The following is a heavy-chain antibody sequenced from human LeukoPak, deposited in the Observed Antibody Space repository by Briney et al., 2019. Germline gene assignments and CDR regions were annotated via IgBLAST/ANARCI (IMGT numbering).Heavy chain of an antibody. CDR1: GGSFNGYY. CDR2: ISHSGST. CDR3: ARGRVSSSTWYSTYYYFFYMDF. D-gene: IGHD4-11*01. J-gene: IGHJ6*03. V-gene: IGHV4-34*01. Sequence: SETLSLTCAVYGGSFNGYYWSWIRQPPGKGLEWIGEISHSGSTNYNPSLKSRVTISLDTPKNQFSLKLTSVTAADTAVYFCARGRVSSSTWYSTYYYFFYMDFWDKGTTVTVSS.